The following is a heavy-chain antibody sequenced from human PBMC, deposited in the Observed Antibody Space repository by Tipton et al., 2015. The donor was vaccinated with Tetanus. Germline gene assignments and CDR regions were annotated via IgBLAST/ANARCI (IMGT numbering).Heavy chain of an antibody. V-gene: IGHV4-59*01. CDR1: GGSISSYY. J-gene: IGHJ5*02. D-gene: IGHD1-26*01. Sequence: GLVKPSETLSLTCTVSGGSISSYYWSWIRQPPGEGLEWIGYISHRGSTNYNPSLKGRATISVDTSTTQFSLRLNSVTAADTAIYYCARDHRLSASYAGWFDPWGQGTLVTVSS. CDR2: ISHRGST. CDR3: ARDHRLSASYAGWFDP.